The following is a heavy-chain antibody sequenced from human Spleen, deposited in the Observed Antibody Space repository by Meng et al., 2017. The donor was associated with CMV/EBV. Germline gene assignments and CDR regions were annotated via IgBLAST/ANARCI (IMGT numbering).Heavy chain of an antibody. J-gene: IGHJ6*02. Sequence: SETLSLTCTVSGGSVSSGSYYWSWIRQPPGKGLEWIGYIYYSGSTNYNPSLKSRVTISVDTSKDQFSLKLSSVTAADTAVYYCARDGVATTDYYDSSGLYYYYGMDVWGQGTTVTVSS. V-gene: IGHV4-61*01. CDR1: GGSVSSGSYY. CDR3: ARDGVATTDYYDSSGLYYYYGMDV. CDR2: IYYSGST. D-gene: IGHD3-22*01.